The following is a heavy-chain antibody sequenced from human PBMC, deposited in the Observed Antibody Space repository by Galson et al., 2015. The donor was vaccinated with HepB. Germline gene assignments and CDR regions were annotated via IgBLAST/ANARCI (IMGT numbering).Heavy chain of an antibody. J-gene: IGHJ5*02. CDR2: ISWNSGSI. V-gene: IGHV3-9*01. CDR3: AKIITLMTDYYDSSGYYSP. Sequence: SLRLSCAASGFIFDHYAMHWVRQGPGKGLEWVSGISWNSGSIGYADSVKGRFTISRDNAKNSLDLQMNSLGAEDTALYFCAKIITLMTDYYDSSGYYSPWGHGTLVTVSP. D-gene: IGHD3-22*01. CDR1: GFIFDHYA.